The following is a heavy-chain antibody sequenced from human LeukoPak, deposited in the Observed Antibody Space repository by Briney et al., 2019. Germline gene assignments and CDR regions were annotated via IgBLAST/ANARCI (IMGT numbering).Heavy chain of an antibody. CDR1: GGSISSYY. Sequence: SETLSLTCTVSGGSISSYYWSWMRQPPGKGLEWIGYIYYSGTTNYNPSLKSRVTISVDTSKNQFSLKLSSVTAADTAVYYCARGSSGVRGVPSLDYWGQGTLVTVSS. J-gene: IGHJ4*02. V-gene: IGHV4-59*01. D-gene: IGHD3-10*01. CDR3: ARGSSGVRGVPSLDY. CDR2: IYYSGTT.